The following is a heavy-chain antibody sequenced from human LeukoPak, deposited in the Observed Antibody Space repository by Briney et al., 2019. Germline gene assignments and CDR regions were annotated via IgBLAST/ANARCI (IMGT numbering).Heavy chain of an antibody. J-gene: IGHJ6*02. D-gene: IGHD3-16*01. CDR2: INHNVNVN. CDR1: GLTFSRYW. Sequence: GGSLRLSCAASGLTFSRYWMNWARQAPGKGLYWVASINHNVNVNYYVDSVKGRFTISRDNAKNSLYLQMSNLRAEDTAVYFCARGGGLDVWGQGATVTVSS. CDR3: ARGGGLDV. V-gene: IGHV3-7*03.